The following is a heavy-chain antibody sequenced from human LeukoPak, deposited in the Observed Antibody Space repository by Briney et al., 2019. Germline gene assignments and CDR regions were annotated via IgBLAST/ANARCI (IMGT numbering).Heavy chain of an antibody. J-gene: IGHJ4*02. D-gene: IGHD3-10*01. Sequence: GGSLRLSCAASGFTFGTYSMNWVCQAPGKGLEWVSSISSSGSYIYYADSVKGRFTISRDNAKNSLYLQMNSLRAEDSAVYYCARGGGNYGKYYFDYWGQGTLVTVSS. CDR3: ARGGGNYGKYYFDY. CDR1: GFTFGTYS. V-gene: IGHV3-21*01. CDR2: ISSSGSYI.